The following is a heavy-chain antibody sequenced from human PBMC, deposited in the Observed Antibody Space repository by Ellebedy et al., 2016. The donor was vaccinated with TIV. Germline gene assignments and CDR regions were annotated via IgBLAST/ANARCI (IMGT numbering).Heavy chain of an antibody. CDR1: GFTFRSYA. V-gene: IGHV3-30*10. CDR3: PRDLRTASTARLYFYYGMDV. CDR2: ISHDGSYQ. D-gene: IGHD4-11*01. Sequence: PGGSLRLSCAASGFTFRSYAMHWVRQAQGKGLEWVAVISHDGSYQFYTDSVQGRFTVSRDNSTNTQYLQMDSLRAEDTAVYFCPRDLRTASTARLYFYYGMDVWGQGTTVTVSS. J-gene: IGHJ6*02.